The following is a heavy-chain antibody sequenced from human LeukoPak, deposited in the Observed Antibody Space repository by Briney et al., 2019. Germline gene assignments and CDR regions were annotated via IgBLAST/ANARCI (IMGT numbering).Heavy chain of an antibody. CDR3: SRERGYSYGYSDY. CDR2: ISSSSTSM. V-gene: IGHV3-21*01. CDR1: GFTSITFS. D-gene: IGHD5-18*01. J-gene: IGHJ4*02. Sequence: PGGSLRLSVEAFGFTSITFSLTWVAQAQGKGLEWFSSISSSSTSMYYADSVKGRFTISRDNAKNSLYLQMNSLRAEDTAVYYCSRERGYSYGYSDYWGQGTLVTVSS.